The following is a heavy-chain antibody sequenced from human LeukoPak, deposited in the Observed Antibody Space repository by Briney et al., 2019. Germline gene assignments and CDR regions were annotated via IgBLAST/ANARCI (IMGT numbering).Heavy chain of an antibody. CDR3: ARDDGGDYYDSSGYLTH. CDR2: ISSSSRHI. D-gene: IGHD3-22*01. Sequence: PGGSLRLSCAASGFTFSSYSMNWVRQAPGKGLEWVSSISSSSRHIYYADSVKGRFTISRDNAKNSLYPQMNSLRAEDTAVYYCARDDGGDYYDSSGYLTHWGQGTLVTVSS. CDR1: GFTFSSYS. J-gene: IGHJ4*02. V-gene: IGHV3-21*04.